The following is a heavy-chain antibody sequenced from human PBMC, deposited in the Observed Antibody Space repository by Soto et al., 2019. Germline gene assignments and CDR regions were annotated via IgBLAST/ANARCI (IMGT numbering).Heavy chain of an antibody. CDR2: IYPGDSDT. CDR3: ARAQNPRFLEWLLDAFDI. V-gene: IGHV5-51*01. D-gene: IGHD3-3*01. Sequence: GESLKISCKGSGYSFTSYWIGWVRQMPGKGLEWMGIIYPGDSDTRYSPSFQGQVTISADKSISTACLQWSSLKASDTAMYYCARAQNPRFLEWLLDAFDIWGQGTMVTVSS. CDR1: GYSFTSYW. J-gene: IGHJ3*02.